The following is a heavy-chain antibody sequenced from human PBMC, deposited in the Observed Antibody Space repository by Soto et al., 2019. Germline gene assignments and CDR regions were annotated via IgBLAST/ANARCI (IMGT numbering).Heavy chain of an antibody. CDR1: GGTFSSYA. D-gene: IGHD3-3*01. CDR2: IIPIFGTA. Sequence: QVQLVQSGAEVKKPGSSVKVSCKASGGTFSSYAISWVRQAPGQGLEWMGGIIPIFGTANYAQKFQGRVTIDADESTSAAYMELSSLRSEDTAVYYCARGGRGTIVGVVPLDYWGQGTLVTVSS. V-gene: IGHV1-69*12. CDR3: ARGGRGTIVGVVPLDY. J-gene: IGHJ4*02.